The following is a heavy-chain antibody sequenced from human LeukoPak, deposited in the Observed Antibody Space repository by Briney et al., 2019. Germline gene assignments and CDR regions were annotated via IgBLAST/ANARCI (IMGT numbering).Heavy chain of an antibody. Sequence: GGSLRLSCAASAFTFDNYGMHWVRQAPGKGLEWVAFIRYDGSNKYYADSVKGRFTISRDNSKNTLFLQMNSLRAEDTAVYYCAREPDYYGSGSLDYWGQGTLVTVPS. CDR2: IRYDGSNK. D-gene: IGHD3-10*01. V-gene: IGHV3-30*02. CDR1: AFTFDNYG. CDR3: AREPDYYGSGSLDY. J-gene: IGHJ4*02.